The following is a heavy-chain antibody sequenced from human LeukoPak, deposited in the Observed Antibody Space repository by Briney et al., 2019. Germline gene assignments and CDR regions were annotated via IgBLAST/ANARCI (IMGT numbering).Heavy chain of an antibody. CDR2: ISYDGSNK. CDR1: GFTFSIYW. V-gene: IGHV3-30*03. D-gene: IGHD3-9*01. CDR3: YILTGHLDY. Sequence: GGSLRLSCAASGFTFSIYWMSWVRQAPGKGLEWVAVISYDGSNKYYADSVKGRFTISRDNSKNTLYLQMNSLRAEDTAVYYCYILTGHLDYWGQGTLVTVSS. J-gene: IGHJ4*02.